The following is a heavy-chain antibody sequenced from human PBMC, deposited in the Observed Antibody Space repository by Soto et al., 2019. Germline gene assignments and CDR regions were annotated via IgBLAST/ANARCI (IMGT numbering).Heavy chain of an antibody. CDR2: INPSGGST. Sequence: GSVKVSCKASGYTFTSYYMHWVRQAPGQGLEWMGIINPSGGSTSYAQKFQGRVTMTRDTSTSTVYMELSSLRSEDTAVYYCERGEVVNLGYYYGMDVWVQRTTVTVSS. J-gene: IGHJ6*02. D-gene: IGHD2-15*01. CDR3: ERGEVVNLGYYYGMDV. CDR1: GYTFTSYY. V-gene: IGHV1-46*01.